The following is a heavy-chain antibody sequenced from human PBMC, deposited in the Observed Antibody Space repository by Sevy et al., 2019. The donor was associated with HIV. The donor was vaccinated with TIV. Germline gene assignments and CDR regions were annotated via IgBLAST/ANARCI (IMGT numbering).Heavy chain of an antibody. CDR2: ISYDGSNK. V-gene: IGHV3-30*18. CDR3: AKVPRTTNYYYGMDV. D-gene: IGHD1-26*01. Sequence: GGSLRLSCAASGFTFSSYGMHWVRQAPGKGLEWVAVISYDGSNKYYADSVKGRFTISRDNSKNTLYLQMNSLRAEDTAVYYCAKVPRTTNYYYGMDVWGQGTTVTVSS. CDR1: GFTFSSYG. J-gene: IGHJ6*02.